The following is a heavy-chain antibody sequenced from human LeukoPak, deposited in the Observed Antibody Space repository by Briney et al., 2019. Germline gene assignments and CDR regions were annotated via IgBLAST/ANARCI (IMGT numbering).Heavy chain of an antibody. CDR1: GFTFSHFA. J-gene: IGHJ4*02. CDR3: AKLKRVGIAPFDD. D-gene: IGHD3-10*01. CDR2: IGGSGNKT. Sequence: GGSLRLSCATSGFTFSHFAMSWVRQAPGKGLHWVSTIGGSGNKTYDADSVKGRFTISRDNSKSTLYLQMTGLRAEDTAVYYCAKLKRVGIAPFDDWGQGTLVTVSS. V-gene: IGHV3-23*01.